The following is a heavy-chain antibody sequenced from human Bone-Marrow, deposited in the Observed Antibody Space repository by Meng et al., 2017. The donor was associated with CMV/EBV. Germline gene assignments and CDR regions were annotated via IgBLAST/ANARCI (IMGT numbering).Heavy chain of an antibody. D-gene: IGHD2-2*01. CDR3: ARRFPGSTSQDFDH. J-gene: IGHJ4*02. CDR1: GYTFTGYY. CDR2: INPNSGGT. Sequence: ASVKVSCKASGYTFTGYYMHWVRQAPGQGLEWMGWINPNSGGTNYAQKFQGRVTMTRDTSISTAYMELSRLRSDDTAVYYCARRFPGSTSQDFDHWGQGTLVTVSS. V-gene: IGHV1-2*02.